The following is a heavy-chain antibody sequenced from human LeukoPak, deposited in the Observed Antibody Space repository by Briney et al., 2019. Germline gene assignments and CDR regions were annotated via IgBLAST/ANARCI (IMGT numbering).Heavy chain of an antibody. D-gene: IGHD3-10*01. J-gene: IGHJ4*02. V-gene: IGHV3-9*01. Sequence: GGSLRLSCAASGFTFNDYAMHWVRQAPGKGLEWVSGISWNSDSIGYADSVRGRFTISRDNAKRSLFLQMNSLRAEDTAVYYCARVKGNYYGSGSYVPFFDYWGQGTLVTVSS. CDR2: ISWNSDSI. CDR1: GFTFNDYA. CDR3: ARVKGNYYGSGSYVPFFDY.